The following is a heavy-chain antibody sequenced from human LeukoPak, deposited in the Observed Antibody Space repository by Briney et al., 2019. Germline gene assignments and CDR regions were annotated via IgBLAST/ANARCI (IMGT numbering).Heavy chain of an antibody. CDR2: ISSNGGST. CDR1: GFTFRSYA. J-gene: IGHJ5*01. Sequence: PGGSLRLSCAASGFTFRSYAMYWVRQAPGKGLECVSAISSNGGSTYYAKSVKGRFTISRDNSKNTLYLQMGSLRAEDMAVYYCAGGAEDGYNQGWWFDSWGQGTLVTVSS. V-gene: IGHV3-64*01. D-gene: IGHD5-24*01. CDR3: AGGAEDGYNQGWWFDS.